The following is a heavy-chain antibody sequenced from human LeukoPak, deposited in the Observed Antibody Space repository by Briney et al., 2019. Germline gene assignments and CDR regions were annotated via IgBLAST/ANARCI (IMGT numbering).Heavy chain of an antibody. D-gene: IGHD4-17*01. CDR1: GGSFSGYY. Sequence: SETLSLTCAVYGGSFSGYYWSWIRQPPGKGLEWIGEINHSGSTNYNPSLKSRVTISVDTSKNQSSLKLSSVTAADTAVYYCARRPGNGDPSAFDPWGQGTLVTVSS. J-gene: IGHJ5*02. CDR2: INHSGST. V-gene: IGHV4-34*01. CDR3: ARRPGNGDPSAFDP.